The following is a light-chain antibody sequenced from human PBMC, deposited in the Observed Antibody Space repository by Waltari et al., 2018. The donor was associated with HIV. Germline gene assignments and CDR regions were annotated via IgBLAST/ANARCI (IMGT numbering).Light chain of an antibody. V-gene: IGKV2-28*01. CDR1: QSLLYTNGYKY. Sequence: IVVTQSPLSLPVTPGEPGSISCPSNQSLLYTNGYKYLDWYLQKPGQSPQLLIYLGSNRASGVPDRFSGSGSGTHFTLKISKLQTEDVGVYYCMQALQIPWTFGLGTKVEIK. J-gene: IGKJ1*01. CDR2: LGS. CDR3: MQALQIPWT.